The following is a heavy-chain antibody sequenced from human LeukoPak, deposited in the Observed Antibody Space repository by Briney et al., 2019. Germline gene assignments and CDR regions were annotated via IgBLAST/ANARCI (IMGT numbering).Heavy chain of an antibody. CDR2: IKSDGSST. Sequence: PGGSLRLSCAASGFTFSSYWTHWVRQAPGKGLVWVSLIKSDGSSTSYADSVKGRFTISRDNAKNTLYLQMNSLRAEDTAVYYCARDRGYTQDYWGQGTLVTVSS. V-gene: IGHV3-74*01. D-gene: IGHD5-12*01. CDR3: ARDRGYTQDY. J-gene: IGHJ4*02. CDR1: GFTFSSYW.